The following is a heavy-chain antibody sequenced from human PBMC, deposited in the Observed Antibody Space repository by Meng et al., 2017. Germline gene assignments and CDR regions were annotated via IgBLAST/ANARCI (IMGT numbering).Heavy chain of an antibody. Sequence: QVQLVQSGAEVKKPGASVKVSCKASGYTFTSYAMHWVRQAPGQRLEWMGWINAGNGNTKYSQKFQGRVTITRDTSASTAYMEPSSLRSEDTAVYYCARDKLKTFDPWGQGTLVTVSS. CDR2: INAGNGNT. V-gene: IGHV1-3*01. CDR1: GYTFTSYA. CDR3: ARDKLKTFDP. J-gene: IGHJ5*02.